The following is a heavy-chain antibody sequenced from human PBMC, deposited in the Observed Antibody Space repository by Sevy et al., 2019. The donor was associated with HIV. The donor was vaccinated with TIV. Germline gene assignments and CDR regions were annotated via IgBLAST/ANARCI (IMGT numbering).Heavy chain of an antibody. V-gene: IGHV3-30-3*01. CDR1: GFAFTNYYA. D-gene: IGHD4-17*01. CDR3: ARPRANYVDNYFFYAMDV. Sequence: GGSLRLSCAASGFAFTNYYAMHWVCQAPGKGLEWVALISFDESDKYYADSVKGRFTISRDNFKNTLYLQMNSLTTEDTAVYYCARPRANYVDNYFFYAMDVWGQGTTVTVSS. J-gene: IGHJ6*02. CDR2: ISFDESDK.